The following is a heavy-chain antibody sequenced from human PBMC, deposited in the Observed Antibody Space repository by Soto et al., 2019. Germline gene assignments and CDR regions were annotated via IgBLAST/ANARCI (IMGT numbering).Heavy chain of an antibody. V-gene: IGHV1-69*06. J-gene: IGHJ4*02. CDR1: GGTFSSYA. D-gene: IGHD3-10*01. Sequence: GASVKVSCKASGGTFSSYAISWVRQAPGQGLEWMGGIIPIFGTANYAQKFQGRVTITADKSTSTAYMELSSLRSDDTAVYYCARSGVLTYYFDYWGQGTLATVPS. CDR2: IIPIFGTA. CDR3: ARSGVLTYYFDY.